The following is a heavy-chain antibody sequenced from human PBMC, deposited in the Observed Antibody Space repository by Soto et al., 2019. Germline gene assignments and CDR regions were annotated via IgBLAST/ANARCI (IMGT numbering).Heavy chain of an antibody. Sequence: QGQLQQSGPGLVKPSQTLSLTCAISGDSVSSDITSWNWIRQSPSRGLEWLGRTYYRSKWFHDYAASVKSPITINPDTSKNQFSLELNSMTPEDTAVYYCARGKALDVWGQGTVVTVSS. CDR2: TYYRSKWFH. CDR3: ARGKALDV. D-gene: IGHD3-10*01. V-gene: IGHV6-1*01. J-gene: IGHJ3*01. CDR1: GDSVSSDITS.